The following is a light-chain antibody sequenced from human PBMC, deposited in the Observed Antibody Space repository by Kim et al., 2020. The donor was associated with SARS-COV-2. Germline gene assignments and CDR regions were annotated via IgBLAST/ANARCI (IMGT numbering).Light chain of an antibody. CDR3: QQYDVWPPNT. J-gene: IGKJ2*01. CDR1: QSVRNN. V-gene: IGKV3-15*01. CDR2: GAS. Sequence: ETVLTQSPATLSASPGDRATLSCRASQSVRNNLAWYQQKPGQSPRLVIYGASTRATGIPDRFSGSGSGTEFTLTISSLQSEDFSVYYCQQYDVWPPNTFGQGTKLEI.